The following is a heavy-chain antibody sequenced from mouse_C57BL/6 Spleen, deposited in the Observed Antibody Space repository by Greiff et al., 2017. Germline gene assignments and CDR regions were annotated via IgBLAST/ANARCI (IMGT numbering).Heavy chain of an antibody. J-gene: IGHJ4*01. V-gene: IGHV1-15*01. CDR3: TREGYGLYAMDY. D-gene: IGHD1-2*01. CDR1: GYTFTDYE. Sequence: VQLQQSGAELVRPGASVTLSCKASGYTFTDYEMHWVKQTPVHGLEWIGALDPETGGTAYNQKFKGKAILTADKSSSTAYMELRSLTSEDSAVYYCTREGYGLYAMDYWGQGTSVTVSS. CDR2: LDPETGGT.